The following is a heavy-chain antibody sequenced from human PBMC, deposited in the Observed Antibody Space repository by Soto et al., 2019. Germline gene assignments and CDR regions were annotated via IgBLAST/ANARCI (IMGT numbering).Heavy chain of an antibody. CDR2: IYPGDSGT. CDR1: GYSFTSYW. J-gene: IGHJ4*02. D-gene: IGHD3-9*01. V-gene: IGHV5-51*01. Sequence: GESLKISCKGSGYSFTSYWIGWVRQMPGKGLEWMGIIYPGDSGTRYSPSFQGQVTISADKSISTAYLQWSSLKASDTAMYYCARQDYDILTGYPLFDYWGQGTLVTVSS. CDR3: ARQDYDILTGYPLFDY.